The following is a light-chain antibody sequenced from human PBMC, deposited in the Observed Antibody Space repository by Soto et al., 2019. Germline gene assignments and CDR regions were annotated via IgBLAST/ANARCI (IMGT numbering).Light chain of an antibody. CDR1: SSDVGGYNY. J-gene: IGLJ2*01. Sequence: QAVVTQPPSASGSPGQSVTISCTGTSSDVGGYNYVSWYQQHPGKAPELMIYEVSKRPSGVPDRFSGSKSGNTASLTVSGLQAEDEADYYCSSYAGSNTVVFGGGTKLTVL. V-gene: IGLV2-8*01. CDR2: EVS. CDR3: SSYAGSNTVV.